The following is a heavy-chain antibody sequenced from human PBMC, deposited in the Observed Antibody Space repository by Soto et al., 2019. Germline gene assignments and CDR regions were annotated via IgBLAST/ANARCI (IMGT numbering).Heavy chain of an antibody. CDR3: ARSRSGSYALFDY. V-gene: IGHV3-23*01. Sequence: GGSLRLSCAASGFIFSTYALSWVRQAPGKGLEWVSAIGGSGGSTYYADSVKGRFTISRDNSKNTLYLQMNRLRAEDTAVYFCARSRSGSYALFDYWGQGTQVTVSS. J-gene: IGHJ4*02. CDR2: IGGSGGST. CDR1: GFIFSTYA. D-gene: IGHD1-26*01.